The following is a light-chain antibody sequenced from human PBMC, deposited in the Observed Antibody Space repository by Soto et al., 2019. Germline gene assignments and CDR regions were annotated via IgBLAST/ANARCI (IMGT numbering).Light chain of an antibody. J-gene: IGLJ1*01. CDR3: SSFTSAYTFV. V-gene: IGLV2-14*01. CDR2: DVT. CDR1: SSDVGGYIY. Sequence: QSVLTQPASVSGSPGQSITISCTGTSSDVGGYIYVSWYQQHPGKAPKLMIYDVTSRPSGVSYRFSGSKSGNTASLTISGLQAEDEADYYCSSFTSAYTFVFGTGTKVTVL.